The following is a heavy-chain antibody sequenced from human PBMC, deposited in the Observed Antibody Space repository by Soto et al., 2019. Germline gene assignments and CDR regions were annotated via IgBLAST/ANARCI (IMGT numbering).Heavy chain of an antibody. J-gene: IGHJ6*02. CDR1: GYTFTSYG. D-gene: IGHD1-20*01. CDR2: ISAYNGNT. CDR3: ARGGITGTGPLGYYYYGMDV. V-gene: IGHV1-18*04. Sequence: ASVKVSCKASGYTFTSYGISWVRQAPGQGLEWMGWISAYNGNTNYAQKLQGRVTMTTDTSTSTAYMELRSLRSDDTAVYYCARGGITGTGPLGYYYYGMDVCGQGPTVTVSS.